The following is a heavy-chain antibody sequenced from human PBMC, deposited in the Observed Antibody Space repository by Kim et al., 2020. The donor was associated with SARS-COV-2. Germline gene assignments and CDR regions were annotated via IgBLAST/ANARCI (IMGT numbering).Heavy chain of an antibody. J-gene: IGHJ4*03. V-gene: IGHV3-23*01. Sequence: GGSLRLSCAASGFTFSSYDMSWVRQAPGKGLEWVSAICGSGGRTYYEDSVKGRFTISRDNSKNTLYLQMNSLTAEYTAEYYWAKDPRPSSYSGGWQNYYFDYWGQGTLVTVSS. CDR1: GFTFSSYD. D-gene: IGHD6-19*01. CDR2: ICGSGGRT. CDR3: AKDPRPSSYSGGWQNYYFDY.